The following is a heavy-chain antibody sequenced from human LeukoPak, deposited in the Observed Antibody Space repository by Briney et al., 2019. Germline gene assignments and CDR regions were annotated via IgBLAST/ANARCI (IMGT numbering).Heavy chain of an antibody. J-gene: IGHJ5*02. CDR2: ISSSGSTI. CDR1: GFTFSSYE. Sequence: PGGSLRLSCAASGFTFSSYEMNWVRQAPGKGLEWVSYISSSGSTIYYADSVKGRFTISRDNAKNSLYLQMNSLRAEDTAVYYCARGRDLWRVGATRNWFDPWGQGTLVTVSS. V-gene: IGHV3-48*03. CDR3: ARGRDLWRVGATRNWFDP. D-gene: IGHD1-26*01.